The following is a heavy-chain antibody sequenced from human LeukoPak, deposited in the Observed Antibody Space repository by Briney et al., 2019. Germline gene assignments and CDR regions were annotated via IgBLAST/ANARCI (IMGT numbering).Heavy chain of an antibody. J-gene: IGHJ4*02. CDR2: SGGST. CDR3: AGPILTPR. Sequence: SGGSTYYADSMKGRFTISRDNSKNTVYLQMNSLRAEDTAVYYCAGPILTPRWGQGTLVTVSS. D-gene: IGHD3-9*01. V-gene: IGHV3-66*01.